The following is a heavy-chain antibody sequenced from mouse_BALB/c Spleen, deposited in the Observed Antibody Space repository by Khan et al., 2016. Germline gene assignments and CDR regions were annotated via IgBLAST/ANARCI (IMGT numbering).Heavy chain of an antibody. CDR1: GYTFSSYW. Sequence: QVQLQQSGAELMKPGASVKISCKATGYTFSSYWIEWIKQRPGHGLEWIGEILPGSGSTNYNEKFKGQATFTANTSSNTAYMQLSSLTSEDSAVYYCASRFAYGGQGTLVTVSA. CDR3: ASRFAY. V-gene: IGHV1-9*01. J-gene: IGHJ3*01. CDR2: ILPGSGST.